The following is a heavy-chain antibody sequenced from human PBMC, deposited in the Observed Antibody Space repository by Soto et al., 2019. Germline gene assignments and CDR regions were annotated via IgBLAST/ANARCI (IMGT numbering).Heavy chain of an antibody. CDR3: ARAYYDFWSGYPKPYGMDV. D-gene: IGHD3-3*01. V-gene: IGHV3-74*01. CDR1: GFTFSNYW. J-gene: IGHJ6*02. CDR2: INSDGSST. Sequence: GVSLRLSCAASGFTFSNYWMHLVRQAPGKGLVWVSRINSDGSSTSYADSVKGRFTISRDNAKNTLYLQMNSLRAEDTAVYYCARAYYDFWSGYPKPYGMDVWGQGTTVTVSS.